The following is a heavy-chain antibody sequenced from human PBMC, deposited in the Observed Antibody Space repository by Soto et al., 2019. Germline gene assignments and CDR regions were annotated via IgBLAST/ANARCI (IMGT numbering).Heavy chain of an antibody. CDR2: ISYDGSNK. D-gene: IGHD2-2*01. CDR1: GFTFSSYG. Sequence: QVQLVESGGGVVQPGRSLRLSCAASGFTFSSYGMHWVRQAPGKGLEWVAVISYDGSNKYYADSVKGRFTISRDNSKNTLYLQTTSLRAEDTAVYYCARPGDDIVLVPAALSYYYYGMDVWGQGTTVTVSS. CDR3: ARPGDDIVLVPAALSYYYYGMDV. V-gene: IGHV3-30*03. J-gene: IGHJ6*02.